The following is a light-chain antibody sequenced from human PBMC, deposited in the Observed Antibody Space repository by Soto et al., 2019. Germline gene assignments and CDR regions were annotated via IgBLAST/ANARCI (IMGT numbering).Light chain of an antibody. Sequence: DIQMTQSPSSLSASVGDRVTITCRASHTITMYVNWYQQKPGKAPNLLIYAASVLQSGVPSRFSGSGSGTDFTLTISRLQPEDSATYFCQQSYTTPLTFGGGTKV. CDR1: HTITMY. V-gene: IGKV1-39*01. CDR2: AAS. CDR3: QQSYTTPLT. J-gene: IGKJ4*01.